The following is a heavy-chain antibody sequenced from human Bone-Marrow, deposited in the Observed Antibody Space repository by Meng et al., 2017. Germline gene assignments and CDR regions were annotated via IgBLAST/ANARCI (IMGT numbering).Heavy chain of an antibody. J-gene: IGHJ4*02. CDR3: AKDRTSSWALDY. Sequence: QVQLVESGGGVVQPGRSLRRSCAASGFTFSSSGMHWVRQAPGKGLEWVSTVSYDGSHQSFADSVKGRFTMSRLNSKNTLYLQMNSLRSEDTAVYYCAKDRTSSWALDYWGQGALVTVSS. CDR1: GFTFSSSG. D-gene: IGHD6-13*01. CDR2: VSYDGSHQ. V-gene: IGHV3-30*18.